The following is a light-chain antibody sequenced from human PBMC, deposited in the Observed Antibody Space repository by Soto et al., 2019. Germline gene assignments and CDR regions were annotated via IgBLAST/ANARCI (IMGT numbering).Light chain of an antibody. CDR3: MQALQTPT. Sequence: DIVMTQSPLSLPVTPGEPASISCRSSQSLLHSNGYNYLDWYLQKPGQSPQLLIYLGSNRASGVPDRFSGSGSGTDFTLKISRVEAEDVGVYYCMQALQTPTFGQGTQVEIK. CDR1: QSLLHSNGYNY. J-gene: IGKJ1*01. V-gene: IGKV2-28*01. CDR2: LGS.